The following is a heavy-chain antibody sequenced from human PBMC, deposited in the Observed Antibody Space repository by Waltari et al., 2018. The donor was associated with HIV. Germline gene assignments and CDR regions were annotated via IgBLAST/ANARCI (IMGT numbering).Heavy chain of an antibody. V-gene: IGHV3-21*01. CDR1: GFTFSSYS. J-gene: IGHJ4*02. D-gene: IGHD3-16*01. Sequence: EVQLVESGGGLVKPGGSLRPSCAASGFTFSSYSMNWVRQAPGKGGGWGSSISSSSSKICYADSVKGRFTSSRDNAKNSLDLQMNSLRAEDTAGYYCGSMLGGKNGDYWGQGTLVTVSS. CDR2: ISSSSSKI. CDR3: GSMLGGKNGDY.